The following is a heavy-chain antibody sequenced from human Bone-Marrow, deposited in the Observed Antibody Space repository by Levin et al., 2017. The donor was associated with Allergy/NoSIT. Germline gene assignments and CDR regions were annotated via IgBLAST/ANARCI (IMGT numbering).Heavy chain of an antibody. D-gene: IGHD1-26*01. V-gene: IGHV2-5*02. CDR3: AHAQMRESFDY. CDR1: GFSLGTAGVS. Sequence: QTLSLTCAFSGFSLGTAGVSVGWIRQPPGKALEWLALIDWDDEKRYSPSLRTRLTITKDTSKTEVLLTMTNMDPVDTATYFCAHAQMRESFDYWGQGILVTVSS. CDR2: IDWDDEK. J-gene: IGHJ4*02.